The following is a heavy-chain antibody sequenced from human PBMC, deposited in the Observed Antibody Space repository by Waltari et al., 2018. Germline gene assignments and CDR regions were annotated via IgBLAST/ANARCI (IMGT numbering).Heavy chain of an antibody. D-gene: IGHD1-26*01. CDR2: LRSRANKDAT. V-gene: IGHV3-73*01. CDR3: TRHLEVDEAFDI. CDR1: GFSFSDSA. J-gene: IGHJ3*02. Sequence: EVQLVESGGGLVQPGGSLKLSCAASGFSFSDSAIHWVRQASGKGLEWVGRLRSRANKDATSYAASMKGRFTISRDDSKNTAYLLMNSLKTEDTAVYYCTRHLEVDEAFDIWGQWTMVTVSS.